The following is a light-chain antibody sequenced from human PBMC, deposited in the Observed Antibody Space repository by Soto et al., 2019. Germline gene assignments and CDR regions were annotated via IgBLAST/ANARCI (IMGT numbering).Light chain of an antibody. CDR3: QQSYNTPSIT. V-gene: IGKV1-5*03. CDR2: KAS. CDR1: QTISSW. Sequence: DIQMTQSPSTLSGSVGDRVTITCRASQTISSWLAWYQQKPGKAPKLLIYKASTLKSGVPSRFSGSGSGTDFTLTISSLQPEDSATYYCQQSYNTPSITFGQGHDWRL. J-gene: IGKJ5*01.